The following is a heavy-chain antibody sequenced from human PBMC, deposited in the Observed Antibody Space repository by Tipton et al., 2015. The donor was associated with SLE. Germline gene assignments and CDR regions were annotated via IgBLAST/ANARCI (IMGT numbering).Heavy chain of an antibody. V-gene: IGHV4-34*01. Sequence: TLSLTCAVYGGSFSGYYWSWIRQPPGKGLEWIGEINHSGGTNYNPSLKSRVTISVDTSKNQFSLKLSSVTAADTAVYYCARGGFREQQLGYFDYWGQGSLVTVSS. D-gene: IGHD6-13*01. J-gene: IGHJ4*02. CDR1: GGSFSGYY. CDR3: ARGGFREQQLGYFDY. CDR2: INHSGGT.